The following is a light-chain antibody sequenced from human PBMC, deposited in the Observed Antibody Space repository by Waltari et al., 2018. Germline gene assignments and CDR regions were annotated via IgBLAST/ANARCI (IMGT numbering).Light chain of an antibody. CDR3: QSYQSTSVI. CDR1: SGSISTNY. V-gene: IGLV6-57*03. Sequence: NFMLTQPHSVSESPGKTVTISCTRSSGSISTNYVQWYQQRPGSAPPALIFEDAPRPSGVPDRFSGSIDRSSNSASLTISGLKTEDEADYYCQSYQSTSVIFGGGTKLTVL. CDR2: EDA. J-gene: IGLJ2*01.